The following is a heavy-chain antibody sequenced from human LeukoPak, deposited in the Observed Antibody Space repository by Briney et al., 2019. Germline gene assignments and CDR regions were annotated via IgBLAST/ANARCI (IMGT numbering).Heavy chain of an antibody. Sequence: GASVKVSCKASGYTFTSYGISWVRQAPGQGLEWMGWISAYNGNTNYAQKLQGRVTMTTDTSTSTAYMELRSLRSDDTAVYYCASQRDSSGYYPYDAFDIWGQGTMVTVSS. D-gene: IGHD3-22*01. J-gene: IGHJ3*02. CDR3: ASQRDSSGYYPYDAFDI. CDR1: GYTFTSYG. CDR2: ISAYNGNT. V-gene: IGHV1-18*01.